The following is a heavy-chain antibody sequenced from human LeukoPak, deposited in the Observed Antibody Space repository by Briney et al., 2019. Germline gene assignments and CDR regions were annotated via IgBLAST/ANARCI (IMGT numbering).Heavy chain of an antibody. D-gene: IGHD4-23*01. CDR3: ARHPTTVVTLPHYFDD. CDR1: GGSFSGYF. J-gene: IGHJ4*02. CDR2: INHRGVT. V-gene: IGHV4-34*01. Sequence: SETLSLTSAVSGGSFSGYFWNWIRQPPGKGLEWIGEINHRGVTNYSPSLKSRVTISVDASKNQFSLTLRSVTAADTAVYYCARHPTTVVTLPHYFDDWGQGTLVTVSS.